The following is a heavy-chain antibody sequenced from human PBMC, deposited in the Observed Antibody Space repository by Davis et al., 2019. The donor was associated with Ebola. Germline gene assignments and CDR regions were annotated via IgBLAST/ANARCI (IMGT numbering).Heavy chain of an antibody. J-gene: IGHJ5*02. CDR2: IYYSGST. D-gene: IGHD3-10*01. CDR1: GGSVSSGSYY. Sequence: MPSETLSLTCTVSGGSVSSGSYYWSWIRQPPGKGLEWIGYIYYSGSTNYNPSLKSRVTISVDTSKNQFSLELESLTAADAAVYYCVRGRIVVPVGYRGVRSWFDLWAQGTLVIVSS. CDR3: VRGRIVVPVGYRGVRSWFDL. V-gene: IGHV4-61*01.